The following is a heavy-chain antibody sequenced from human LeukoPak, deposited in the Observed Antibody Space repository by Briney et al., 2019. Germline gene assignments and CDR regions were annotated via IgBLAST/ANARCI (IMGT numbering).Heavy chain of an antibody. D-gene: IGHD5-18*01. J-gene: IGHJ4*02. CDR1: GFTFSSYA. CDR3: ASGDAWIQLWFRHSGPFDY. Sequence: GGSLRLSCAASGFTFSSYAMHWVRQAPGKGLEWVAVISYDGSNKYYADSVKGRFTISRDNSKNTLYLQMNSLRAEDTAVYYCASGDAWIQLWFRHSGPFDYWGQGTLVTVSS. V-gene: IGHV3-30*04. CDR2: ISYDGSNK.